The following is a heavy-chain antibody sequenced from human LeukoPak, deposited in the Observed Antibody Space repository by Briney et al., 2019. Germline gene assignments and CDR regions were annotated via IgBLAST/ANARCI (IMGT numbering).Heavy chain of an antibody. J-gene: IGHJ3*02. CDR2: IYSSGST. V-gene: IGHV4-4*07. CDR3: ARPVSGTWYAAFDI. CDR1: GGSISSYY. Sequence: PSETLSLTCTVSGGSISSYYWTWIRQPAGKGLEWIGRIYSSGSTNYNPSLKSRVTMSLDTSKNQLSLRLTSVTAADTAVYYCARPVSGTWYAAFDIWGQGTMVTVSS. D-gene: IGHD6-13*01.